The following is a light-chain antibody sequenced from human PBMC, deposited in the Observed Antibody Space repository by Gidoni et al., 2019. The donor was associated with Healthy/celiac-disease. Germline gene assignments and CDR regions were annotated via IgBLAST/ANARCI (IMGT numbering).Light chain of an antibody. J-gene: IGKJ2*03. CDR3: QQYGSSYS. CDR2: GAS. Sequence: DIVLTQSPGTLSLSPGARATLSCRASQSVSSSYLAWYQQKPGQAPRLLIYGASSRATGIPDRVSGSGSGTDFTLTISRLEPEDFAVYYCQQYGSSYSFGQGTKLEIK. V-gene: IGKV3-20*01. CDR1: QSVSSSY.